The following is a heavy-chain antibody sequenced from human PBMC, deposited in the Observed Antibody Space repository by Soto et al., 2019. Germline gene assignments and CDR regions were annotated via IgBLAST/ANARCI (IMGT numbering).Heavy chain of an antibody. CDR3: ARDRGSSGMFELDV. V-gene: IGHV3-48*02. J-gene: IGHJ3*01. CDR2: IRHTTSAT. D-gene: IGHD6-19*01. Sequence: PGGSLSLSCVASQFPFDVYSMHWVRQAPEKGLEWVSYIRHTTSATFYADAVKGRFTISRDNRKNSLFLQMNSLRDDDTGVYFCARDRGSSGMFELDVWGPGTLVTVS. CDR1: QFPFDVYS.